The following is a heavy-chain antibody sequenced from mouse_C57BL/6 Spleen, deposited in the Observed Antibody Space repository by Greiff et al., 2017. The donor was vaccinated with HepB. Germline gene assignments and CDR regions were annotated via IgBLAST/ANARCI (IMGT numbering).Heavy chain of an antibody. CDR3: ARGQGSIYAMDY. D-gene: IGHD3-2*02. V-gene: IGHV3-1*01. Sequence: DVQLQESGPGMVKPSQSLSLTCTVTGYSITSGYDWHWIRHFPGNKLEWMGYISYSGSTNYNPSLKSRISITHDTSKNHFFLKLNSVTTEDTATYYCARGQGSIYAMDYWGQGTSVTVSS. J-gene: IGHJ4*01. CDR1: GYSITSGYD. CDR2: ISYSGST.